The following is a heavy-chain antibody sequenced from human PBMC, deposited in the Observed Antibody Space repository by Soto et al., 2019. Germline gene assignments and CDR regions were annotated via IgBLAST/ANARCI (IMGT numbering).Heavy chain of an antibody. V-gene: IGHV1-18*04. CDR3: AVVFSAMLGTTKSGPGY. J-gene: IGHJ4*02. CDR2: ISAYNGNT. CDR1: GYTFTNYG. D-gene: IGHD1-26*01. Sequence: ASVKVSCKASGYTFTNYGISWVRQAPGQGLEWMGWISAYNGNTNYAQKLQGRVTMTTDTSTSTAYMELRSLRSDDTAVYYCAVVFSAMLGTTKSGPGYRGQGTFVT.